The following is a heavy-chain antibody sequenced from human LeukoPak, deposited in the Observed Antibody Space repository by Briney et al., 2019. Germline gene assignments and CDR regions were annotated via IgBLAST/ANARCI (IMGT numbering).Heavy chain of an antibody. J-gene: IGHJ6*03. CDR3: ARTTMVRGTYYMDV. CDR1: GGSISSYY. D-gene: IGHD3-10*01. V-gene: IGHV4-4*07. Sequence: SETLSLTCTVSGGSISSYYWSWIRQPAGKGLEWIGRIYTSGSTNYNPSLKSRVTMSVDTSKNQFSLKLSSVTAADTAVYYCARTTMVRGTYYMDVWGKGTTVTVSS. CDR2: IYTSGST.